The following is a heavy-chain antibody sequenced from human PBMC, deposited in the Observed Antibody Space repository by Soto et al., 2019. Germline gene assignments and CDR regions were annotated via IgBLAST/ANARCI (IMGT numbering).Heavy chain of an antibody. CDR1: GGSISTSRYY. CDR2: IYYGGRA. CDR3: ASGEDVVVVAGAFDI. D-gene: IGHD2-15*01. Sequence: PSETLSLTCTVSGGSISTSRYYWGWIRQPPGKGLEWIGNIYYGGRAYYNPSLRSRVTISVDRSRNQVSLKLSSVTAAETAVYYCASGEDVVVVAGAFDIWGQGTMVTVSS. J-gene: IGHJ3*02. V-gene: IGHV4-39*01.